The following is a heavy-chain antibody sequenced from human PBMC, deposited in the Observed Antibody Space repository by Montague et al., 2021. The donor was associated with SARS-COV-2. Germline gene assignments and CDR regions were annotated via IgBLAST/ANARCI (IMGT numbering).Heavy chain of an antibody. V-gene: IGHV3-21*01. Sequence: SLRLSCATSGFTFSSNSMNWVRQPPGKGLQWVSPINTDAPHTNYAESVKGRFTISRDNAKNELYLQMNSLRVEDMAVYYCARDGEVDLCYGFGPWGQGTLVTVSS. D-gene: IGHD3-10*01. CDR2: INTDAPHT. CDR1: GFTFSSNS. J-gene: IGHJ5*02. CDR3: ARDGEVDLCYGFGP.